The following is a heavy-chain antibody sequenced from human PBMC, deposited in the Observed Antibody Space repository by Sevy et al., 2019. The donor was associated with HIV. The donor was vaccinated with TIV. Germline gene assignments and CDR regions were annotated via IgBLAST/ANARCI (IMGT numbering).Heavy chain of an antibody. CDR2: ISYDGSDK. Sequence: GGSLRLSCAASGFALSNYYAMHWVRQAPGKGLEWVALISYDGSDKYYADSVKGRFTISRDNFKNTLYLQMNSLTTEDTAVYYCARPRANYADHYYLYAMDVWGQGTTVTVSS. D-gene: IGHD4-17*01. J-gene: IGHJ6*02. CDR3: ARPRANYADHYYLYAMDV. CDR1: GFALSNYYA. V-gene: IGHV3-30-3*01.